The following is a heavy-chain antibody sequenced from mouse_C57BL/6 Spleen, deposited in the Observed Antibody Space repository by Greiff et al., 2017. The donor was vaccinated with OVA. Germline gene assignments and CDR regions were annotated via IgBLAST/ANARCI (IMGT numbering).Heavy chain of an antibody. Sequence: VQLQQSGPELVKPGASVKMSCKASGYTFTDYNMHWVKQSHGKSLEWIGYINPNNGGTSYNQKFKGKATLTVNKSSSTAYMELRSLTSEDSAVYYCARGKTAQAPSYYWGQGTTLTVSS. CDR1: GYTFTDYN. CDR3: ARGKTAQAPSYY. V-gene: IGHV1-22*01. D-gene: IGHD3-2*02. CDR2: INPNNGGT. J-gene: IGHJ2*01.